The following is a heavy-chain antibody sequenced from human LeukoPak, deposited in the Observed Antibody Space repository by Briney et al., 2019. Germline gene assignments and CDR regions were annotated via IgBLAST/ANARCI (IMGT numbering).Heavy chain of an antibody. D-gene: IGHD2-15*01. Sequence: GGSLRLSCAASGFTFSNYFMHWVRQAPGKGLVWVSRINSDGTTTMYADSVKGRFTISRDNAKNTLYLQMNSLRDEDTAVYYCARRVDAARWFDPWGQGTLVTVSS. CDR3: ARRVDAARWFDP. CDR2: INSDGTTT. J-gene: IGHJ5*02. CDR1: GFTFSNYF. V-gene: IGHV3-74*03.